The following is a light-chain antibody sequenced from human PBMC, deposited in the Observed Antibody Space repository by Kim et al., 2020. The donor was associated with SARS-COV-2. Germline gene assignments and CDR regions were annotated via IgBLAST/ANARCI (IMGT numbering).Light chain of an antibody. Sequence: QSALTQPASVSGSPGQSITISCTGTSSDVGSYNLVSWYQQHPGKAPKLTIYEVTKRPSGVSNRFSGSTSGNTASLTISGLQAEDEAHYYCCSYAHSLVVFGGGTQLTVL. V-gene: IGLV2-23*02. CDR1: SSDVGSYNL. CDR3: CSYAHSLVV. J-gene: IGLJ2*01. CDR2: EVT.